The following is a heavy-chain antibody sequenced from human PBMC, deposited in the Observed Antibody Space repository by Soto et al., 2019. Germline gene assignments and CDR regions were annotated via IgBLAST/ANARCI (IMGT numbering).Heavy chain of an antibody. J-gene: IGHJ6*02. D-gene: IGHD6-6*01. Sequence: ASVKVSCKASGYTFTSYGISWVRQAPGQGLEWMGWISAYNGNTNYAQKLQGRVTMTTDTSTSTAYMELRSLRPDDTAVYYCARDQGYSSSRVFYYYGMDVWGQGTTVTVSS. CDR3: ARDQGYSSSRVFYYYGMDV. V-gene: IGHV1-18*01. CDR1: GYTFTSYG. CDR2: ISAYNGNT.